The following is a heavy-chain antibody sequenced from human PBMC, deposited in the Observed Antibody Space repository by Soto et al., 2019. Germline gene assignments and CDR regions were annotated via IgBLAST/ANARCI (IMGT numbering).Heavy chain of an antibody. CDR1: GDSISRGGYY. Sequence: QVQLQESGPGLVKPSQSLSLTCTVSGDSISRGGYYWNWLRQHPRKGLEWIGYIYHSGSTIYNPSLKSRVTISVDTSKYRLSMELCNVTAADTAVYYCARDGAGAYGLGWFDPWGQGILVTVSS. V-gene: IGHV4-31*03. CDR3: ARDGAGAYGLGWFDP. D-gene: IGHD2-21*01. CDR2: IYHSGST. J-gene: IGHJ5*02.